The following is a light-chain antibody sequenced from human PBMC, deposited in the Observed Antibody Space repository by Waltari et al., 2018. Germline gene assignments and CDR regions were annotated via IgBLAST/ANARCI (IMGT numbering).Light chain of an antibody. J-gene: IGLJ2*01. CDR3: CSYAGSYPVV. V-gene: IGLV2-11*01. CDR2: DVS. Sequence: QSALTQPRSVSGSPGQSVTISCTGTSSDVGGYNYVSWSQHHPGKAPKLMTYDVSKRPSGVPCRFAASRSGNTASLTSSGLQAEDEADYYCCSYAGSYPVVFGGGTKLTVL. CDR1: SSDVGGYNY.